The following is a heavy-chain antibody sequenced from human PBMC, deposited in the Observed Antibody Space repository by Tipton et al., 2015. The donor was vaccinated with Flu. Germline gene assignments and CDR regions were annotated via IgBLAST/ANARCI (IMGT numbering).Heavy chain of an antibody. CDR2: IYTSGST. J-gene: IGHJ4*02. CDR1: GGSISTYY. V-gene: IGHV4-4*07. CDR3: ARGAGEPATAYDC. D-gene: IGHD1-1*01. Sequence: TLSLTCTVSGGSISTYYWSWFRQPAGKGLEWIGRIYTSGSTNYNPSLKSRVTMSVDTSKNQFSLRLSSVTAADTAVYYCARGAGEPATAYDCWGQGALVAVSS.